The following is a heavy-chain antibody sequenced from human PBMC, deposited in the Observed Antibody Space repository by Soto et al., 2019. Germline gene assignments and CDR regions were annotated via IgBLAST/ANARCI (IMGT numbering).Heavy chain of an antibody. CDR2: INPSGGST. D-gene: IGHD2-2*01. CDR3: ARELVVPAAIDYYYYGMDV. V-gene: IGHV1-46*01. Sequence: ASVKVSCKASGYTFTSYYMHWVRQAPGQGLEWMGIINPSGGSTSYAQKFQGRVTMTRDTSTSTVYMELSSLRSEDTAVYYCARELVVPAAIDYYYYGMDVWGQGTTVTVS. CDR1: GYTFTSYY. J-gene: IGHJ6*02.